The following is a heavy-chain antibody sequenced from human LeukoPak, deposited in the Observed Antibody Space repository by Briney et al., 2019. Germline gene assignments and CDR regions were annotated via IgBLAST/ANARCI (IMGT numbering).Heavy chain of an antibody. CDR3: ARTPRYRSGGSCYSYDY. Sequence: PSETLSLTCAVYGGSFSGYYWSWIRQPPGKGLEWIGEINHSGSTNYNPSLKSRVTISVDTSKNQFSLKLSSVTAADTAVYYCARTPRYRSGGSCYSYDYWGQGTLVTVSS. D-gene: IGHD2-15*01. CDR1: GGSFSGYY. V-gene: IGHV4-34*01. J-gene: IGHJ4*02. CDR2: INHSGST.